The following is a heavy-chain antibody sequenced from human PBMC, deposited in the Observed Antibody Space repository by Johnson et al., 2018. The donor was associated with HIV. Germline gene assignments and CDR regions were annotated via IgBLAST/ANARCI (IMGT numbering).Heavy chain of an antibody. CDR1: GFTFRSYA. V-gene: IGHV3-NL1*01. D-gene: IGHD1-14*01. Sequence: QMLLVESGGGVMQPGKSLRLSCEASGFTFRSYAMHWVRQAPVKGLEWVSVIYTGSDSTSYTDSVKDRFTISRDSSQNTLFLQMNSLKTEDTAVYYCTTGDSRTGAFDIWGQGTMVTVSS. J-gene: IGHJ3*02. CDR2: IYTGSDST. CDR3: TTGDSRTGAFDI.